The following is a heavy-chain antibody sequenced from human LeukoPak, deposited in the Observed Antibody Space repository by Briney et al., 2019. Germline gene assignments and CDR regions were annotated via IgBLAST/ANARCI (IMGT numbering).Heavy chain of an antibody. V-gene: IGHV3-30*04. J-gene: IGHJ4*02. CDR1: GFIFNNYA. Sequence: GGSLRVSCAASGFIFNNYALLWVRQTPGKGLQSLGVISNDASQTYYASSVKGRFTISRDNSKNTLYLQMNSLRGEDTAVYYCARDGGGGYNQIDYWGQGTLVAVSS. D-gene: IGHD5-24*01. CDR2: ISNDASQT. CDR3: ARDGGGGYNQIDY.